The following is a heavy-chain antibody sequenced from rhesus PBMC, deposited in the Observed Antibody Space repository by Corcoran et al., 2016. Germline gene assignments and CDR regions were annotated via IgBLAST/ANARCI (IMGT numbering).Heavy chain of an antibody. CDR3: AKSVRGYWIDY. CDR2: VNSVGGST. Sequence: EVQLVDSGGGLAKPGGSLRLSCAASGFTFSSYWMNWVRQAPGKGLEWVSAVNSVGGSTYYDDSVKGRFTISRDNSKNTLSLQMNSLRAEDTAVYYCAKSVRGYWIDYWGQGVLVTVSS. J-gene: IGHJ4*01. V-gene: IGHV3S25*01. D-gene: IGHD5-42*01. CDR1: GFTFSSYW.